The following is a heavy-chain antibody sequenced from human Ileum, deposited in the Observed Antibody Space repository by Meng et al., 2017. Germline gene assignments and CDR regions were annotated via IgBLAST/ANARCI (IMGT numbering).Heavy chain of an antibody. CDR1: GGFISATNW. V-gene: IGHV4-4*02. D-gene: IGHD1-26*01. CDR3: ARDPYSGGPGDY. Sequence: QVELRQSGPALVKPAGTLSLTCAVSGGFISATNWWYCVRQPPGKGLEWLGEIHHTAGTNYNPSLKSRVTMSVDKAKNQFSLILTSVTAADTAVYYCARDPYSGGPGDYWGQGTLVTVSS. CDR2: IHHTAGT. J-gene: IGHJ4*02.